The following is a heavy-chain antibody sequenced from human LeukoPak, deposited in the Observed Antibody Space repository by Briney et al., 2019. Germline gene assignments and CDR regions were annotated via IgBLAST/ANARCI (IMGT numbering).Heavy chain of an antibody. CDR1: GYALTELP. V-gene: IGHV1-24*01. J-gene: IGHJ6*03. CDR3: ASPYYDFWSGYYYYYYYYMDV. Sequence: GASVKVSCKVSGYALTELPMHWVRQAPGKGLEWMGGFDPEDGETIYAQKFQGRVTMTEDTSTDTAYMELSSLRSEDTAVYYCASPYYDFWSGYYYYYYYYMDVWGKGTTVTVSS. CDR2: FDPEDGET. D-gene: IGHD3-3*01.